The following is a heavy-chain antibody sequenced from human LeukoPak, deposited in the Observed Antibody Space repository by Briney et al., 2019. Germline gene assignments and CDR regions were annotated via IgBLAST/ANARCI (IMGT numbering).Heavy chain of an antibody. D-gene: IGHD7-27*01. Sequence: ASVKVSCKASGYTFNNYGISWVRQAPGQGLEWMGWICAYNGDSNYAQKFQDRVTVTTDTPTSTAYMELRSLRSDDTAVYYCARDLRGTGDLGYFDYWGQGTLVTVSS. CDR1: GYTFNNYG. V-gene: IGHV1-18*01. J-gene: IGHJ4*02. CDR2: ICAYNGDS. CDR3: ARDLRGTGDLGYFDY.